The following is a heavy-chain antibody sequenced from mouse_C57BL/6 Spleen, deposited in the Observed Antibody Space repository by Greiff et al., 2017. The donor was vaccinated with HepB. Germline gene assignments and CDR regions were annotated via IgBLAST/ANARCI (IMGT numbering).Heavy chain of an antibody. V-gene: IGHV1-55*01. CDR2: IYPGSGST. D-gene: IGHD2-4*01. J-gene: IGHJ4*01. Sequence: QVQLQQPGAELVKPGASVKMSCKASGYTFTSYWITWVKQRPGQGLEWIGDIYPGSGSTNYNEKFKSKATLTVDTSSSTAYMQLSSLTSEDSAVYYCARGVGNYDYDGYAMDYWGQGTSVTVSS. CDR3: ARGVGNYDYDGYAMDY. CDR1: GYTFTSYW.